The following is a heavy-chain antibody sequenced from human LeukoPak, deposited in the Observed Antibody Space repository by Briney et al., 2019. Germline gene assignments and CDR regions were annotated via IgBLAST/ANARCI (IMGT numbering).Heavy chain of an antibody. V-gene: IGHV3-21*01. J-gene: IGHJ4*02. CDR3: ARGYSSSWYYFDY. D-gene: IGHD6-13*01. CDR2: ISSSSSYI. Sequence: GGSLRLSCAASGFTVSDNHMSWVRQAPGKGLEWVSSISSSSSYIYYADSVKGRFTISRDNAKNSLYLQMNSLRAEDTAVYYCARGYSSSWYYFDYWGQGTLVTVSS. CDR1: GFTVSDNH.